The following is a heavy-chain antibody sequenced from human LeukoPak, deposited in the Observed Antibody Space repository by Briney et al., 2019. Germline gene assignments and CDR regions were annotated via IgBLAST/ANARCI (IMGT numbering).Heavy chain of an antibody. CDR1: GFTFDDYA. V-gene: IGHV3-9*01. Sequence: RTGGSLRLSCAASGFTFDDYAMHWVRQAPGKGLEWVSGISWNSGSIGYADSVKGRFTISRDNAKNSLYLQMNSLRAEDTALYYCAKATYSSGWYEGVLAWYFDLWGRGTLVTVSS. D-gene: IGHD6-19*01. CDR2: ISWNSGSI. CDR3: AKATYSSGWYEGVLAWYFDL. J-gene: IGHJ2*01.